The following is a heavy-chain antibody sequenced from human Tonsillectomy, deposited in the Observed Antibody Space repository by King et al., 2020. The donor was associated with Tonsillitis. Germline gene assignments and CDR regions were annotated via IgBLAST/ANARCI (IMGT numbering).Heavy chain of an antibody. CDR3: VKSIESSNWGEPQTAFDY. D-gene: IGHD3-16*01. CDR2: ISWNSGII. Sequence: VQLVESGGGLVQPGRSLRLSCASSGFTFDDYAMHWVRQGPGKGLEWVASISWNSGIIDHADSVKGRFTISRDNAKDYLYLEMNSLGAEDTALYYCVKSIESSNWGEPQTAFDYWGQGTQVFVSS. CDR1: GFTFDDYA. V-gene: IGHV3-9*01. J-gene: IGHJ4*02.